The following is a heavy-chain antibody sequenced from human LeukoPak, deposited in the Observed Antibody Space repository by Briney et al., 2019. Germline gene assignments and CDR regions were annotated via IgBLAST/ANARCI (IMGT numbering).Heavy chain of an antibody. CDR1: GFTFDDYA. D-gene: IGHD6-6*01. CDR3: AKDTSPAHHAGLDY. CDR2: ISWNSGII. J-gene: IGHJ4*02. V-gene: IGHV3-9*01. Sequence: GGSLRLSCAASGFTFDDYAMHWVRHAPGRGLGGVSGISWNSGIIGYADSVKGRFTISKDNAKNSRNLKMNSLKAEDTALYYCAKDTSPAHHAGLDYWGQGTLVTVSS.